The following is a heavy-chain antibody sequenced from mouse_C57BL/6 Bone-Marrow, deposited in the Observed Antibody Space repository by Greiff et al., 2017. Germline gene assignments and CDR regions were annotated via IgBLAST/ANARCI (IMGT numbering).Heavy chain of an antibody. D-gene: IGHD1-1*01. CDR3: ARGTVVAHWYFDV. CDR2: IYPRDGST. V-gene: IGHV1-85*01. CDR1: GYTFTSYD. J-gene: IGHJ1*03. Sequence: QVQLQQSGPELVKPGASVKLSCKASGYTFTSYDINWVKQRPGQGLEWIGWIYPRDGSTKYNEKFKGKATLTVDTSSSTAYMELHSLTSEDSAVYFWARGTVVAHWYFDVWGTGTTVTVSS.